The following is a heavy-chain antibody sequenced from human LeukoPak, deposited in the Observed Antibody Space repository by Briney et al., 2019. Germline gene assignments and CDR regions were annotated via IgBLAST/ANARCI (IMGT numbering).Heavy chain of an antibody. CDR3: ARTTYYDILTGLNAFDI. J-gene: IGHJ3*02. CDR2: SHSRGDT. CDR1: GGSISDYY. Sequence: SETLSLTCTISGGSISDYYWGWIRQPPGKGLAWIGYSHSRGDTNYNSSLKSRVTISLDTYKNDFSLKLSSVTAADTALYYCARTTYYDILTGLNAFDIWGQGTMVTVSS. V-gene: IGHV4-59*08. D-gene: IGHD3-9*01.